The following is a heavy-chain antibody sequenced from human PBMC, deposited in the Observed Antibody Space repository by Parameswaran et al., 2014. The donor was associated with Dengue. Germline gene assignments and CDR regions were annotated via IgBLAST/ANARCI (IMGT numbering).Heavy chain of an antibody. CDR2: INAGNANT. J-gene: IGHJ4*02. CDR3: ARGSIGVAGTGFY. D-gene: IGHD6-19*01. Sequence: WVRQAPGQRLEWMGWINAGNANTKYSQKFQGRVTITRDTSASTAYMELSSLRSEDTAVYYCARGSIGVAGTGFYWGQGTLVTVSS. V-gene: IGHV1-3*01.